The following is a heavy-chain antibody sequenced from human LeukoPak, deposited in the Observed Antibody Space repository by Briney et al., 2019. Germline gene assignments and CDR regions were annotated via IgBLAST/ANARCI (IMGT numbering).Heavy chain of an antibody. CDR3: AKVSWSRSSPDS. CDR1: GFTASDFD. CDR2: IRDRGGNT. D-gene: IGHD1-26*01. V-gene: IGHV3-23*01. J-gene: IGHJ5*02. Sequence: PGGSLRLSCVVSGFTASDFDMSWVRQAPGKGLQLVSAIRDRGGNTYYSDSVKGRFTMSRDNSKNTLYLQMNSLRVEDTAKYYCAKVSWSRSSPDSWGQGTLVTVSS.